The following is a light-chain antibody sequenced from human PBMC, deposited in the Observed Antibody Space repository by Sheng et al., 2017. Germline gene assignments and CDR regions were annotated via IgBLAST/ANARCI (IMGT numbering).Light chain of an antibody. CDR3: QQYNSFPYT. CDR2: KAS. CDR1: QSISSW. V-gene: IGKV1-5*03. Sequence: DIQMTQSPSTLSASVGDRVTITCRASQSISSWLAWYQQKPGKAPKVLIYKASSLESGVPSRFSGSVSVTEFTLTISSLQPDDFGSYYCQQYNSFPYTFGQGTKLEIK. J-gene: IGKJ2*01.